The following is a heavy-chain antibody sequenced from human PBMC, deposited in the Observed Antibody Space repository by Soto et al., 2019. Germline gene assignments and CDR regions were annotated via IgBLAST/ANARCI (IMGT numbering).Heavy chain of an antibody. Sequence: QVQLQESGPGLVKPSETLSLTCTVSGGSVSSGTNYWSWIRQPPGQGLELIGYIYYRGRTNSNPSLKSRVTISIDTTKTLFSLKLSSVTAADTAVYYCARENAWAFDYWGQGTLVTVPS. D-gene: IGHD2-2*01. CDR3: ARENAWAFDY. V-gene: IGHV4-61*01. J-gene: IGHJ4*02. CDR2: IYYRGRT. CDR1: GGSVSSGTNY.